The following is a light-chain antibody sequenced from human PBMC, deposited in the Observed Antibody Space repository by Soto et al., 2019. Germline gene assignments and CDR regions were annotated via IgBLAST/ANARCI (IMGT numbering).Light chain of an antibody. J-gene: IGLJ1*01. CDR3: SSYTSSSPYV. CDR2: DVS. Sequence: QSALTQPASVSGSPGQSITISCTGTSSDVGGYNHVSWYQQHPGKAPKVMIYDVSNRPSGVSNRFSGSKSGNTASLTISGLQAEDEADYYCSSYTSSSPYVFGTGTKLTVL. CDR1: SSDVGGYNH. V-gene: IGLV2-14*01.